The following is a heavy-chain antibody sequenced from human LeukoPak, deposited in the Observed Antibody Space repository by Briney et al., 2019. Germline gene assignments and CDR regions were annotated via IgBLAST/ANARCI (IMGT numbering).Heavy chain of an antibody. CDR1: GGSISSYY. CDR3: ASGLPEICSGDSCYPKPFDY. D-gene: IGHD2-15*01. V-gene: IGHV4-59*12. Sequence: SETLSLTCTVSGGSISSYYWSWIRQPPGKGLEWIGYIYYSGSTNYNPSLKSRVTISVDTSKNQFSLKLSSVTAADTAVYYCASGLPEICSGDSCYPKPFDYWGQGTLVTVSS. CDR2: IYYSGST. J-gene: IGHJ4*02.